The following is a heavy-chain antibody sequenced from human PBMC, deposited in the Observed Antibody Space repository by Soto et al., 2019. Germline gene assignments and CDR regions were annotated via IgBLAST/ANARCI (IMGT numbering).Heavy chain of an antibody. D-gene: IGHD3-22*01. V-gene: IGHV4-30-2*01. CDR1: GGSISSGGYS. CDR2: IYHSGST. CDR3: ARGPMIVVVNRYYYYGMDV. J-gene: IGHJ6*02. Sequence: SETLSLTCAVSGGSISSGGYSWSWIRQPPGKGLEWIGYIYHSGSTYYNPSLKSRVTISVDRSKNQFSLKLSSVTAADTAVYYCARGPMIVVVNRYYYYGMDVWGQGTTVTVS.